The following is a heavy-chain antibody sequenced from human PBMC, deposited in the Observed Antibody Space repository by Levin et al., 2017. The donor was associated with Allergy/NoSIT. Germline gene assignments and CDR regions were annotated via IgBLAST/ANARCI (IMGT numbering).Heavy chain of an antibody. CDR3: ARGPTIFGVVKPLDGMDG. Sequence: ASETLSLTCAVYGGSFSGYYWSWIRQPPGKGLEWIGEINHSGSTNYNPSLKSRVTISVDTSKNQFSLKLSSVTAADTAVYYCARGPTIFGVVKPLDGMDGWGQGTTVTVSS. CDR2: INHSGST. D-gene: IGHD3-3*01. J-gene: IGHJ6*02. V-gene: IGHV4-34*01. CDR1: GGSFSGYY.